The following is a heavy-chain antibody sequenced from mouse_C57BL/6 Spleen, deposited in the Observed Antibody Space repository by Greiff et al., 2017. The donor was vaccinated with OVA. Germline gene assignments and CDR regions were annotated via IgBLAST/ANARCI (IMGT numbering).Heavy chain of an antibody. D-gene: IGHD2-10*01. Sequence: VQLLQSGAELMQPGASVKLSCKATGYTFTGYWIEWVQQRPGHGLEWIGEIFTGSGSNNYNEKFKGKATFTTATSTNTADMQLSSLTTEDSAIYYCARTLQLDYWGQGTTLTVSS. CDR2: IFTGSGSN. V-gene: IGHV1-9*01. CDR1: GYTFTGYW. CDR3: ARTLQLDY. J-gene: IGHJ2*01.